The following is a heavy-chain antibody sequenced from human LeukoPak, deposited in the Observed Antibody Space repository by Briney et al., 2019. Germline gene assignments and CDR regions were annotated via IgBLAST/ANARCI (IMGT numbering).Heavy chain of an antibody. CDR2: IWYDGGNK. Sequence: PGRSLRLSCAASGFTFSESGMHWVRQAPGKGLEWVALIWYDGGNKYYADSVKGRYTISRDNSKNTLYLQMNSLRAEDTAVYYRARGYYYHTSGYWGIDYWGQGTLVTVSS. J-gene: IGHJ4*02. V-gene: IGHV3-33*01. D-gene: IGHD3-22*01. CDR1: GFTFSESG. CDR3: ARGYYYHTSGYWGIDY.